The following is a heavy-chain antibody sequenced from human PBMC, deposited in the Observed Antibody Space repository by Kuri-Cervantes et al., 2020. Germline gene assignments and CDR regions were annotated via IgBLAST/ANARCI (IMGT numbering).Heavy chain of an antibody. CDR1: GFIFKSHW. CDR2: IRSKAYGGTT. CDR3: TRDLEYYDFWSGYFPYYYYGMDV. J-gene: IGHJ6*02. Sequence: GGSLRLSCAASGFIFKSHWMSWVRQAPGKGLEWVGFIRSKAYGGTTEYAASVKGRFTISRDDSKSIAYLQMNSLKTEDTAVYYCTRDLEYYDFWSGYFPYYYYGMDVWGQGTTVTVSS. D-gene: IGHD3-3*01. V-gene: IGHV3-49*02.